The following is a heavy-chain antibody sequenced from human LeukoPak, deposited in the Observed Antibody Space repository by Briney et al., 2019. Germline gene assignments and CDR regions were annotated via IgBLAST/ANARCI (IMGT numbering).Heavy chain of an antibody. D-gene: IGHD3-22*01. CDR1: VGSISSSSYY. V-gene: IGHV4-39*01. CDR2: IYYSGST. Sequence: PETLSLTCTVSVGSISSSSYYWGWVRQPPGTWLEWLGSIYYSGSTYYNPSRKSRVTISVDTSKNEFSLELSSVTAAATAVYYCASVLVADSSGYYSWYYYYGMDVWGQGTTVTVSS. CDR3: ASVLVADSSGYYSWYYYYGMDV. J-gene: IGHJ6*02.